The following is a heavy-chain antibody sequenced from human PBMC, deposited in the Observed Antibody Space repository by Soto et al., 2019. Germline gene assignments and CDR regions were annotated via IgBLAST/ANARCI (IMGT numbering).Heavy chain of an antibody. Sequence: QVQLQESGPGLVKPSGTLSLTCAVSGGSISSSNWWCRVRQPPGKGLEWIGEIYHSGSTNSNPARKRGVSISVDKSRNQCALKLSSVPAADTGVYYCAGERREGYCMDVWGQGTTVTVSS. V-gene: IGHV4-4*02. D-gene: IGHD1-1*01. CDR2: IYHSGST. J-gene: IGHJ6*01. CDR1: GGSISSSNW. CDR3: AGERREGYCMDV.